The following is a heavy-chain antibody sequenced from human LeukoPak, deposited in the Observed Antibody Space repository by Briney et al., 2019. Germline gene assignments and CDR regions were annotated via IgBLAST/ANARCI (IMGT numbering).Heavy chain of an antibody. D-gene: IGHD6-13*01. J-gene: IGHJ4*02. Sequence: SETLSLTCAVYGGSFSGYYWSWIRQPPGKGLEWIGEINHSGSTNYNPSLKSRVTISVDTSKNQFSLKLSSVTAADTAVYYCARAGSSWYNLFDYWGQGTPVTVSS. V-gene: IGHV4-34*01. CDR3: ARAGSSWYNLFDY. CDR1: GGSFSGYY. CDR2: INHSGST.